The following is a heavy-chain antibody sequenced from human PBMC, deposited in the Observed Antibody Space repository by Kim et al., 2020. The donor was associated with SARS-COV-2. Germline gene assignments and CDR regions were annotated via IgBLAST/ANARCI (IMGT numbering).Heavy chain of an antibody. J-gene: IGHJ4*02. CDR3: ARVQGDSGSYYQDY. D-gene: IGHD3-10*01. Sequence: YAEEVQGRVTITADESTSTAYMERSSLRSEDTAVYYCARVQGDSGSYYQDYWGQGTLVTVSS. V-gene: IGHV1-69*01.